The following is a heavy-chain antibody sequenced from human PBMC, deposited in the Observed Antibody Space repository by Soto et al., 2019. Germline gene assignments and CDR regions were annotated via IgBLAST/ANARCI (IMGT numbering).Heavy chain of an antibody. CDR1: GFSLSTSGVG. J-gene: IGHJ2*01. CDR3: AHSLPSMVRGVPYWYFDL. V-gene: IGHV2-5*02. D-gene: IGHD3-10*01. Sequence: QITLKESGPTLVKPTQTLTLTCTFSGFSLSTSGVGVGWIRQPPGKALEWLALIYWDDDKRYSPSLKSRLTITKDTSKNQVFLTMTHMDPVDTATYYCAHSLPSMVRGVPYWYFDLWGRGTLVTVSS. CDR2: IYWDDDK.